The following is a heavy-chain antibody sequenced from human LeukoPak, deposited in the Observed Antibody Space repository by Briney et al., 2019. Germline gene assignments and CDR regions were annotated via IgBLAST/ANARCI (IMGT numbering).Heavy chain of an antibody. D-gene: IGHD1-26*01. CDR2: IVVGSGNT. CDR3: AAVQVGANYYFDY. J-gene: IGHJ4*02. CDR1: GFTFTSSA. Sequence: SVKVSCKASGFTFTSSAVQWVRQARGQRLEWIGWIVVGSGNTNYAQKFQEGVTITRDMSTSRAYMELSSLRSEDTAVYYCAAVQVGANYYFDYWGQGTLVTVSS. V-gene: IGHV1-58*01.